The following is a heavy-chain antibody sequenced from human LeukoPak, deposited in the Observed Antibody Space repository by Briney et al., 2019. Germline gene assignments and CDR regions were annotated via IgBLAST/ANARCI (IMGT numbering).Heavy chain of an antibody. J-gene: IGHJ4*02. Sequence: PGGSLRLSCAASGFSFSSYWMSWVRQAPGKGLEWVANIKEDGDVKYYLDSVKGRFTISRDNAKNSLYLQMNSLRAEDTAVYYCARGEVDSNVDYWGQGTLVTVSS. CDR1: GFSFSSYW. D-gene: IGHD4-11*01. CDR3: ARGEVDSNVDY. CDR2: IKEDGDVK. V-gene: IGHV3-7*05.